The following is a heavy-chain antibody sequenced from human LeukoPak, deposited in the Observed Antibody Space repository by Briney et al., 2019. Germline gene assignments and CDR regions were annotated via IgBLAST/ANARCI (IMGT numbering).Heavy chain of an antibody. V-gene: IGHV3-30-3*01. CDR1: GFTFSSYA. D-gene: IGHD6-19*01. Sequence: PGGSLRLSCAASGFTFSSYAMHWVRQAPGKGLEWVAVISYDGSNKYYADSVKGRFTISRDNSKNTLYLQMNSLRAEDTAVYYCARDGGIAVAGTPSNYYYYGMDVWGQGTTVTVSS. CDR2: ISYDGSNK. J-gene: IGHJ6*02. CDR3: ARDGGIAVAGTPSNYYYYGMDV.